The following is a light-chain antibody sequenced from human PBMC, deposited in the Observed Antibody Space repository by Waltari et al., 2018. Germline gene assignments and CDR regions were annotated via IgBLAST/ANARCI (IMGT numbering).Light chain of an antibody. J-gene: IGKJ1*01. Sequence: EIVLTQSPATLSLSPGERATLSCRASQSVSSYLAWYHQKPGQPPRLLIYDTSNRATGIPARFSGSGSGTDFTLTISSLEPEDFAFYYCQQRSNWPPTFGQGTKVEIK. CDR1: QSVSSY. CDR2: DTS. V-gene: IGKV3-11*01. CDR3: QQRSNWPPT.